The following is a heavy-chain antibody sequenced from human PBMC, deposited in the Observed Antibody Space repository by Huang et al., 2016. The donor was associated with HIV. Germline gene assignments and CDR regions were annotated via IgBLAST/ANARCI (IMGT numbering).Heavy chain of an antibody. J-gene: IGHJ4*02. CDR2: ISFDGRNK. CDR1: GFTFRDPP. D-gene: IGHD6-19*01. V-gene: IGHV3-30*14. Sequence: QVQLVESGGGVVQPGRSLRLSCAVSGFTFRDPPMHWVREAPGKGLEVVAVISFDGRNKFYADFVRGRFTISRDNSKNILYLQLNSLTPADTSIYYCARDTTTVAGLDFWGQGALVTVSS. CDR3: ARDTTTVAGLDF.